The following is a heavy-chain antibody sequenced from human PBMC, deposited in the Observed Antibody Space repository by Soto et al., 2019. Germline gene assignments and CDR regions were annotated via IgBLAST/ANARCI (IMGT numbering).Heavy chain of an antibody. CDR1: GESINSGGYY. J-gene: IGHJ4*02. Sequence: QVQLQELGPGLVKPSQTLSLTCSVSGESINSGGYYWSWIRHHPGKGLEWIGYIYDSESAYYNPSLKSRVTISMDTSKNHFAMRLSSVTAADTAVYYCARASSSSSAADYWGQGTQVTVSS. V-gene: IGHV4-31*03. D-gene: IGHD6-6*01. CDR2: IYDSESA. CDR3: ARASSSSSAADY.